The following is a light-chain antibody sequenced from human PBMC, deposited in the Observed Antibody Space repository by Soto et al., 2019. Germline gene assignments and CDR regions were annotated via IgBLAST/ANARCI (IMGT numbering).Light chain of an antibody. CDR1: PSVDNY. Sequence: ESVFTQTASPLALSPWDRATLFCGPIPSVDNYIAWYQQKPGQAPRLLIYGAFNRATGIPARFSGSGSGTDFTLTINSLEPEDFAVYYCQQRNIWPPVTFGQGTRLEI. J-gene: IGKJ5*01. CDR2: GAF. CDR3: QQRNIWPPVT. V-gene: IGKV3-11*01.